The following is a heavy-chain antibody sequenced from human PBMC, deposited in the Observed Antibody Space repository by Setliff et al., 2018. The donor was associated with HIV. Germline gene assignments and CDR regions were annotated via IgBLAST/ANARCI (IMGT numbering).Heavy chain of an antibody. D-gene: IGHD2-2*01. Sequence: SETLSLTCAVYGGPLSGHYWSWIRQPPGQGLEWIGETSHSGKTNYNPSLKSRVTISVDTSTNQFSLKLTSVTAADTAVYYCVTSSSWSSRLNFWGPGMLVTVS. V-gene: IGHV4-34*01. CDR3: VTSSSWSSRLNF. CDR1: GGPLSGHY. J-gene: IGHJ4*02. CDR2: TSHSGKT.